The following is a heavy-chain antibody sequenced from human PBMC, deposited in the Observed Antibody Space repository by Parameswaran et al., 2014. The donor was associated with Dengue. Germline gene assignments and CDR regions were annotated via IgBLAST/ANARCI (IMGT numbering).Heavy chain of an antibody. J-gene: IGHJ6*02. CDR2: MNPNSGNT. D-gene: IGHD6-6*01. CDR3: ARDIAAQEEWVYYYGMDV. V-gene: IGHV1-8*01. Sequence: WVRQAPGQGLEWMGWMNPNSGNTGYAQKFQGRVTMARNTSISTAYMELSSLRSEDTAVYYCARDIAAQEEWVYYYGMDVWGQGTTVTVSS.